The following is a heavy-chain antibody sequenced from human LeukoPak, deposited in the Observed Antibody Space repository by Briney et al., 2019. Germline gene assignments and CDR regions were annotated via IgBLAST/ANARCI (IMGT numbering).Heavy chain of an antibody. CDR2: ITSSGIT. V-gene: IGHV3-23*01. CDR1: GFTFSNYG. CDR3: ARDWFHAIDY. Sequence: GGSLRLSCAASGFTFSNYGMNWVRQAPGKGLEWVSGITSSGITYYADSVKGRFTISRDNAKNTLYLQMNSLRDEDTAVYYCARDWFHAIDYWGQGTLVTVSS. D-gene: IGHD2/OR15-2a*01. J-gene: IGHJ4*02.